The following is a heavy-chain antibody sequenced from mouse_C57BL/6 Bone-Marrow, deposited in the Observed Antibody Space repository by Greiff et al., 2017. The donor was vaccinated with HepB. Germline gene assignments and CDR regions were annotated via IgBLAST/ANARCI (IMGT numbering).Heavy chain of an antibody. J-gene: IGHJ3*01. V-gene: IGHV5-4*01. CDR1: GFTFSSYA. CDR2: ISDGGSYT. CDR3: ARPRALYCSSLAY. D-gene: IGHD1-1*01. Sequence: DVHLVESGGGLVKPGGSLKLSCAASGFTFSSYAMSWVRQTPEKRLEWVATISDGGSYTYYPDNVKGRFTISRDNAKNNLYLQMSHLKSEDTAMYYCARPRALYCSSLAYWGQGTLVTVSA.